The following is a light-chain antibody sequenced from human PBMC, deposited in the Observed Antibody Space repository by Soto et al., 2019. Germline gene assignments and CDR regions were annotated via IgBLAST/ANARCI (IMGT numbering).Light chain of an antibody. CDR1: QSVRSGY. CDR3: QQYGSSGT. J-gene: IGKJ1*01. Sequence: EIVLTQSPGTRSLAPEERATLSCMATQSVRSGYFAWYQQKPGQAPRLLIYGASNRATGIPDRFSGIGSGTDFTLTISRLEPEDFAVDYCQQYGSSGTFGQGTQVDIK. CDR2: GAS. V-gene: IGKV3-20*01.